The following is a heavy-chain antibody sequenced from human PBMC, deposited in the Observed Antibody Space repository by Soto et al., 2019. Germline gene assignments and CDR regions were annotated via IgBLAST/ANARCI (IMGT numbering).Heavy chain of an antibody. CDR2: IIPIFGTA. D-gene: IGHD2-2*01. J-gene: IGHJ6*02. CDR1: GGTFSSYA. CDR3: ARDREEFSTSSKLAISDYYYGMDV. Sequence: ASVKVSCKASGGTFSSYAISWVRQAPGQGLEWMGGIIPIFGTANYAQKFQGRVTITADESTSTAYMELSSLRSEDTAVYYCARDREEFSTSSKLAISDYYYGMDVWGQGTTVTVSS. V-gene: IGHV1-69*13.